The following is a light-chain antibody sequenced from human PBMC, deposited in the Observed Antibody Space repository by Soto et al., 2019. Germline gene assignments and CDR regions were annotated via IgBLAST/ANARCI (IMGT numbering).Light chain of an antibody. J-gene: IGLJ1*01. CDR3: CSYTRSGSFV. CDR1: SXDVGIYNL. V-gene: IGLV2-23*02. CDR2: EVN. Sequence: QSVLTQPASVSGSPGQPITISCTGTSXDVGIYNLVSWYQHFPGKAPKLMIYEVNKRPSGVSNRFSGSKSGSTASLTISGLQADDEADYYCCSYTRSGSFVFGTGTKVTVL.